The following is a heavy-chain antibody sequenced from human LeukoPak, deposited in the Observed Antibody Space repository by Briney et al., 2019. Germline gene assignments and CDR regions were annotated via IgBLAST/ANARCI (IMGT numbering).Heavy chain of an antibody. J-gene: IGHJ4*02. Sequence: ASVKVSCKASGYTFTGYYMHWVRQAPGQGLEWMGWINPNSGGTNYAQKFQGRVTMTRDTSISTAYVELSRLRSDDTAVYYCARDPKWERTTLDYWGQGTLVTVSS. CDR2: INPNSGGT. CDR1: GYTFTGYY. CDR3: ARDPKWERTTLDY. V-gene: IGHV1-2*02. D-gene: IGHD1-26*01.